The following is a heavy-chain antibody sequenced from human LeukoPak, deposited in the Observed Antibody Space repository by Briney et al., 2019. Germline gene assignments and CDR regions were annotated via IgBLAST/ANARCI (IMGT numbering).Heavy chain of an antibody. V-gene: IGHV3-23*01. Sequence: GGSLRLSCAASGFTFSTYAMSWVRQAAGKGLEWVSLISGSGGGTYYADSVKGRFTISRDNSKNTVYLQMNSLRVEDTAVYYCARDRLEAVADDDYFDYWGQGTLVTVSS. CDR3: ARDRLEAVADDDYFDY. D-gene: IGHD6-19*01. CDR1: GFTFSTYA. CDR2: ISGSGGGT. J-gene: IGHJ4*02.